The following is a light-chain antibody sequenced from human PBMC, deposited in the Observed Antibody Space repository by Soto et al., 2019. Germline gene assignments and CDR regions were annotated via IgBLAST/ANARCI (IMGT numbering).Light chain of an antibody. CDR2: DVS. CDR1: QSISGW. CDR3: QQYNSYPWT. J-gene: IGKJ1*01. V-gene: IGKV1-5*01. Sequence: IQMTQSPSTLSAAVGDIVTITCRASQSISGWLAWYQQKPGKAPKLLIYDVSSLESGVPSRFSGSGSGTEFTLAISSLQPDDFATYYCQQYNSYPWTFGQGTKVDI.